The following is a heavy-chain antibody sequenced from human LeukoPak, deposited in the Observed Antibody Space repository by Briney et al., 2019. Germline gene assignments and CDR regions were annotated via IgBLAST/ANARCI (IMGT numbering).Heavy chain of an antibody. CDR3: ARGGIAVSGIDLEDY. CDR2: IGNGGDI. V-gene: IGHV3-13*01. D-gene: IGHD6-19*01. Sequence: RPGGSLRLSCAASGFTFSRCDMFWFRQAPGKGLEWVSTIGNGGDIYYSDSVKGRFTISRENAKNSLYLQMNSLSGGDTAVYFCARGGIAVSGIDLEDYWGQGTLVTVSS. J-gene: IGHJ4*02. CDR1: GFTFSRCD.